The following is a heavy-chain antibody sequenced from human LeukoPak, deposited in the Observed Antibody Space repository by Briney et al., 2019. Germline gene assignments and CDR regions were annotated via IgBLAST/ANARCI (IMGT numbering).Heavy chain of an antibody. CDR2: INHSGST. Sequence: PSETLSLTRAVYGGSFSGYYWSWIRQPPGKGLEWIGEINHSGSTNYNPSLKSRVTISVDTSKNQFSLKLSSVTAADTAVYYCARERRGTAFDIWGQGTMVTVSS. V-gene: IGHV4-34*01. D-gene: IGHD1-26*01. CDR3: ARERRGTAFDI. J-gene: IGHJ3*02. CDR1: GGSFSGYY.